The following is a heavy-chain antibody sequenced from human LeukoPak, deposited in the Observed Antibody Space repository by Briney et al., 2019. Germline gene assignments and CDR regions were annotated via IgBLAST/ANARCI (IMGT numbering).Heavy chain of an antibody. J-gene: IGHJ4*02. CDR1: GGSISGYF. V-gene: IGHV4-4*07. D-gene: IGHD5-24*01. Sequence: PSETLSLTCTASGGSISGYFWAWIRQPAGKGLEWIGRFYSGITYYNPSLKSRVTMSVDTSKNQFSLKLSSVTAADTAVYYCARDRYTHGYPLDYWGQGTLVTVSS. CDR3: ARDRYTHGYPLDY. CDR2: FYSGIT.